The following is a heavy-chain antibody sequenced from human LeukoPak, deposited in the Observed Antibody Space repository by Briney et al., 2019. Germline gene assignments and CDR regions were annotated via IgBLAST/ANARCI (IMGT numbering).Heavy chain of an antibody. CDR2: ISSSSSYI. D-gene: IGHD6-19*01. J-gene: IGHJ3*02. Sequence: GGSLRLSCAASGFTFSSYAMNWVRQAPGKGLEWVSSISSSSSYIYYADSVKGRFTISRDNAKNSLYLQMNSLRAEDTAVYYCARDSPQWLGAFDIWGQGTMVTVSS. CDR1: GFTFSSYA. V-gene: IGHV3-21*01. CDR3: ARDSPQWLGAFDI.